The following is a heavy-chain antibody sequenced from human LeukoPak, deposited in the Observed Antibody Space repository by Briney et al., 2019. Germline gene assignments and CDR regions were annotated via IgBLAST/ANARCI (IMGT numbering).Heavy chain of an antibody. V-gene: IGHV3-53*01. J-gene: IGHJ1*01. CDR3: ARSLGFCSSSNCQEYLQH. CDR2: IYRSGST. Sequence: PRGSLRLSCAASGFTVSSNYMSWVRQAPGKGLEWVSVIYRSGSTYYADSVKGRFTISRDNSNNTLYLQMNSLRAEDTAVYYCARSLGFCSSSNCQEYLQHWGQGTPVTVSS. CDR1: GFTVSSNY. D-gene: IGHD2-2*01.